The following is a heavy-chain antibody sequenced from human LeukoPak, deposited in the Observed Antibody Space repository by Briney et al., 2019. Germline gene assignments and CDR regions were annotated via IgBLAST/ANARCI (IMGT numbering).Heavy chain of an antibody. J-gene: IGHJ6*02. CDR2: IYSGGST. CDR1: GFTVSRNY. CDR3: AKAASSSWPSYYYGMDV. V-gene: IGHV3-53*01. Sequence: GGSLRLSCAASGFTVSRNYMTWVRQAPGKGLEWVSVIYSGGSTYYADSVKGRFTISKDNSKNTVYLQMSSLRVDDTAVYYCAKAASSSWPSYYYGMDVWGQGTTVTVSS. D-gene: IGHD6-13*01.